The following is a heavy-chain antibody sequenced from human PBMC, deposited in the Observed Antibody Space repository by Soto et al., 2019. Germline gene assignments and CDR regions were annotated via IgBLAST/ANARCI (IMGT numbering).Heavy chain of an antibody. D-gene: IGHD1-26*01. J-gene: IGHJ5*02. V-gene: IGHV5-51*01. Sequence: GESLKISCKGSGYSFTSHWIGWVRQMPGKGLEWMGIIYPGDSDTRYSPPFQGQVIISADKSITTAYLQWSSLKASDTAMYYCARVGLVGATSLSNAWFDPWGQGILVTVSS. CDR3: ARVGLVGATSLSNAWFDP. CDR2: IYPGDSDT. CDR1: GYSFTSHW.